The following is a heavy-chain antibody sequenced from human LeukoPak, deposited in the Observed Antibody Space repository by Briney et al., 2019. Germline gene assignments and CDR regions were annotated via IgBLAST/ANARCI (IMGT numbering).Heavy chain of an antibody. J-gene: IGHJ2*01. D-gene: IGHD3-10*01. Sequence: GASVKVSCKASGYTFTGYYMHWVRQAPGQGLEGMGWINPNSGGTNYAQKFQGRVTMTRDTSISTAYMELSRLRSDDTAVYYCARGSRALWFGELSYWYFDLWGRGTLVTVSS. CDR3: ARGSRALWFGELSYWYFDL. V-gene: IGHV1-2*02. CDR1: GYTFTGYY. CDR2: INPNSGGT.